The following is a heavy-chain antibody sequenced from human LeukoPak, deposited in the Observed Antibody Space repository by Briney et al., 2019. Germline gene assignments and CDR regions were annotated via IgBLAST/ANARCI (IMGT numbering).Heavy chain of an antibody. J-gene: IGHJ4*02. V-gene: IGHV3-7*04. CDR3: ARHNPLWGY. CDR2: IKEDGSEK. CDR1: GFTSSSYW. Sequence: GGSLRLSCAASGFTSSSYWMSWVRQAPGKGLEWVANIKEDGSEKYYVDSVKGRFTISRDNAKNSLYLQMNNLRAEDTALYYCARHNPLWGYWGQGTLVTVSS. D-gene: IGHD1-14*01.